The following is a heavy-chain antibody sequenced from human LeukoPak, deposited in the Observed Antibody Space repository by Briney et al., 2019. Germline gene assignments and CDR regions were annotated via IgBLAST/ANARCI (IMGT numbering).Heavy chain of an antibody. CDR1: GYSFTNYV. CDR3: ARGGVARPSDY. CDR2: ISAYNGNT. Sequence: ASVKVSCKASGYSFTNYVINWVRQAPGQGLEWMGWISAYNGNTDYAQKLQGRVTMTTDTSTSTAYMELRSLRSDDTAVYYCARGGVARPSDYWGQGTLVTVSS. D-gene: IGHD5-12*01. J-gene: IGHJ4*02. V-gene: IGHV1-18*01.